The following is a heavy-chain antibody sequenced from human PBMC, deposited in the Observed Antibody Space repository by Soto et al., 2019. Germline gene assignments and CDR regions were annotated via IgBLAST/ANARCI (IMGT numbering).Heavy chain of an antibody. CDR3: ARVPHYYDSSGYYFGPRRGVDY. CDR1: GGSFSGYY. CDR2: INHSGST. J-gene: IGHJ4*02. V-gene: IGHV4-34*01. D-gene: IGHD3-22*01. Sequence: PSETLSLTCAVYGGSFSGYYWSWIRQPPGKGLEWIGEINHSGSTNYNPSLKSRVTISVDTSKNQFSLKLSSVTAADTAVYYCARVPHYYDSSGYYFGPRRGVDYWGQGTLVTVSS.